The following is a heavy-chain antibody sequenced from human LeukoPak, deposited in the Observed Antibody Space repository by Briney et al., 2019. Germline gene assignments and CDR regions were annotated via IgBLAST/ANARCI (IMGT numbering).Heavy chain of an antibody. CDR2: IYHGGS. Sequence: PSETLSLTCSDSGGSISSRGYYWNWIRQPPGKGLEWIVSIYHGGSSYSSSLKSRVSILVDESKNQFTLKLTPVTAADTAVYYCARSCSSITCQTLFGIDPWGQGTLVTVSS. CDR3: ARSCSSITCQTLFGIDP. D-gene: IGHD2-2*01. J-gene: IGHJ5*02. V-gene: IGHV4-61*05. CDR1: GGSISSRGYY.